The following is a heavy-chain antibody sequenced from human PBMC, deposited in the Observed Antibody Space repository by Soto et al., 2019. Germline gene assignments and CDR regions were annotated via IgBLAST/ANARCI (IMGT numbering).Heavy chain of an antibody. Sequence: SLCLTGAADGGTFSGYYGSRIRQATGKGLEWNGEINHSGSTNYNPSLKSRVTISVDTSKNQFSLKLSSVTAADTAVYYCARGRTGQQLVPPGGKTWFAPWGQGSLVT. CDR3: ARGRTGQQLVPPGGKTWFAP. D-gene: IGHD6-13*01. V-gene: IGHV4-34*01. J-gene: IGHJ5*02. CDR2: INHSGST. CDR1: GGTFSGYY.